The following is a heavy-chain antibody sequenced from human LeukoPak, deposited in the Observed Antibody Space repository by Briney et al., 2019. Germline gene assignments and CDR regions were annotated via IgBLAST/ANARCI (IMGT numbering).Heavy chain of an antibody. CDR2: ISSSSSTI. Sequence: GGSLRLSCAASGFTFSSYSMTWVRQAPGKGLEWVSYISSSSSTIYYADSVKGRFTISRDNAKNSLYLQMNSLRAEDTAVYYCARASIAALSGYWGQGTLVTVSS. CDR3: ARASIAALSGY. J-gene: IGHJ4*02. D-gene: IGHD6-6*01. V-gene: IGHV3-48*01. CDR1: GFTFSSYS.